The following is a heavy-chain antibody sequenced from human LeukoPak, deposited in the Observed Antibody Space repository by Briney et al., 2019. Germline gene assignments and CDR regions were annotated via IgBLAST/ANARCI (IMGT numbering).Heavy chain of an antibody. CDR3: AKGTYSGSYANAFDI. V-gene: IGHV3-9*01. D-gene: IGHD1-26*01. CDR1: GFTFDDYA. J-gene: IGHJ3*02. Sequence: GGSLRLSCAASGFTFDDYAMHWVRQAPGKGLEWVSGISWNSGSIGYADSVKGRFTIPRDNAKNSLYLQMNSLRAEDTALYYCAKGTYSGSYANAFDIWGQGTMVTVSS. CDR2: ISWNSGSI.